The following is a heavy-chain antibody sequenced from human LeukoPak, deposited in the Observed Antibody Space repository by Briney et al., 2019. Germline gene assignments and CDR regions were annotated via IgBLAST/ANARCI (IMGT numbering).Heavy chain of an antibody. J-gene: IGHJ4*02. CDR3: ARVLYISSPFDY. D-gene: IGHD6-6*01. V-gene: IGHV3-7*01. Sequence: GGSLGLSCAASGFAFSTYWMSWVRQAPGKGLEWVANIKQDGSEKYYVDSVKGRFTISRDNAKNSLYPQMNSLRAEDTAVYYCARVLYISSPFDYWGQGTLVTVSS. CDR1: GFAFSTYW. CDR2: IKQDGSEK.